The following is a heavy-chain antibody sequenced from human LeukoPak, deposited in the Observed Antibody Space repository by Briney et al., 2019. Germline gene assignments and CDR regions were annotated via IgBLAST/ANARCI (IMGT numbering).Heavy chain of an antibody. CDR3: ARLRAVTGSADYFDD. D-gene: IGHD6-19*01. CDR1: GGSISSYD. V-gene: IGHV4-59*08. CDR2: MYDTGSA. Sequence: SETLSLTCTVSGGSISSYDWNWIRQPPGQGQGWIGYMYDTGSANYNPSLKSRVTISVDTPKSQFSLKLSSVTAADTAVYYCARLRAVTGSADYFDDWGQGTLVTVSS. J-gene: IGHJ4*02.